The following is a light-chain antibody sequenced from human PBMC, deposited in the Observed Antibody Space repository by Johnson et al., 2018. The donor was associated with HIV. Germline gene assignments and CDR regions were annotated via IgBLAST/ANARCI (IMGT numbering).Light chain of an antibody. CDR2: ENN. V-gene: IGLV1-51*02. CDR1: NSNLGNNY. J-gene: IGLJ1*01. CDR3: GTWDASLSVNV. Sequence: VLTQPPSVSAAPGQKVAISCSGSNSNLGNNYVSWYQHLPGTAPKLLIYENNKRPSGIPDRFSGSKFGTSATLGITGLQTGDESDYYCGTWDASLSVNVFGPGTKVTVL.